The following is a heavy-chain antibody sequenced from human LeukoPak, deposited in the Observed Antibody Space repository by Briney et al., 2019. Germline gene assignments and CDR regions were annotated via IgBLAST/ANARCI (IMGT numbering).Heavy chain of an antibody. Sequence: GGSLRLSCAASGFTFSDYYMSWIRQAPGKGLEWVSYISSSGSTIYYADSVKGRFTISRDNAKNSLYLQMNSLRAEDTAVYYCARDRTSMIVVVPPFDPWGQGTLVTVSS. J-gene: IGHJ5*02. D-gene: IGHD3-22*01. CDR1: GFTFSDYY. CDR2: ISSSGSTI. V-gene: IGHV3-11*01. CDR3: ARDRTSMIVVVPPFDP.